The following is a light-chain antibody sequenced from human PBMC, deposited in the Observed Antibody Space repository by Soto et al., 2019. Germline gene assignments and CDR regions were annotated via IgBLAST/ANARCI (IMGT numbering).Light chain of an antibody. CDR2: DNN. CDR3: ATWDGSLSAMV. V-gene: IGLV1-51*01. J-gene: IGLJ2*01. CDR1: NSNIGNNY. Sequence: QSVLTQPPSVSAAPRQKGTISCSGNNSNIGNNYVSWYQQFPGTAPKLLIYDNNQRPSGIPDRFSGSKSGTSATLGITGLQTGDEADYYCATWDGSLSAMVFGGGTKLTVL.